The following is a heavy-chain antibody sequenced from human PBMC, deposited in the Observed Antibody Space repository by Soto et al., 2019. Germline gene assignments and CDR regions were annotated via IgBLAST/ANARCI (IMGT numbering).Heavy chain of an antibody. J-gene: IGHJ4*02. V-gene: IGHV1-18*04. D-gene: IGHD6-19*01. Sequence: QVQLVQSGAEVKKPGASVKVSCKASGYTFTSYAISWVRQAPGQGLEWMGWISAYNGNTNYAHKLQGRVHMTTDPHTSTAYTEVRSVRSDDTAVYYCTREGSGWYSFDYWGQGNLVTVSS. CDR3: TREGSGWYSFDY. CDR1: GYTFTSYA. CDR2: ISAYNGNT.